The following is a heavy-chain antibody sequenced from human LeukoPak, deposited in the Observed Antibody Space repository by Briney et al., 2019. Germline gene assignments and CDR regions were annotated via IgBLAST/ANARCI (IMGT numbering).Heavy chain of an antibody. CDR3: ARGRSGNSNY. Sequence: GSLRLSCAASGFTFSSYSMNWVRQAPGKGLEWIGEIYHSGSTNYNPSLKSRVTISVDKSKNQFSLKLSSVTAADTAVYYCARGRSGNSNYWGQGTLVTVSS. V-gene: IGHV4-4*02. CDR1: GFTFSSYSM. J-gene: IGHJ4*02. D-gene: IGHD4-23*01. CDR2: IYHSGST.